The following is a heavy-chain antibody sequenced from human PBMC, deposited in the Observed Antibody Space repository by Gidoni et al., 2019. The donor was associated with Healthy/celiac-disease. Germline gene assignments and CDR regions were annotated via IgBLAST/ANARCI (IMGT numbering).Heavy chain of an antibody. J-gene: IGHJ3*02. CDR3: ARSSGSYFEIYAFDI. CDR2: IYYSGST. Sequence: QVQLQESGPGLVKPSETLSLTCTVSGGSISSYYWSWIRQPPGKGLEWIGYIYYSGSTNYNPSLKSRVTISVDTSKNQFSLKLSSVTAADTAVYYCARSSGSYFEIYAFDIWGQGTMVTVSS. D-gene: IGHD1-26*01. CDR1: GGSISSYY. V-gene: IGHV4-59*01.